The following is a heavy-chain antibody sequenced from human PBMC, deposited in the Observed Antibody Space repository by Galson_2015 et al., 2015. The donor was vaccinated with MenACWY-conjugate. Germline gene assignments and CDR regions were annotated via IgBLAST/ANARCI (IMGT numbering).Heavy chain of an antibody. J-gene: IGHJ6*03. CDR2: VRQDEGEK. CDR1: GFSLSSYG. Sequence: SLRLSCAASGFSLSSYGMSWVRQAPGKGLEWVAYVRQDEGEKNYVDSVKGRFTISRDNTKKSLYLQMKSLRGEDTAIYYCARARDYSFPFIDVWGKGTTVTVSS. V-gene: IGHV3-7*03. CDR3: ARARDYSFPFIDV.